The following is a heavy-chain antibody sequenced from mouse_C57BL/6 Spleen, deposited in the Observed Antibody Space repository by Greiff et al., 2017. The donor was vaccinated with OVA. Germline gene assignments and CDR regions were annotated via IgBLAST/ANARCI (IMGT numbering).Heavy chain of an antibody. CDR3: ARGGYGNYGPGWYFDV. CDR1: GYTFTSYW. J-gene: IGHJ1*03. D-gene: IGHD2-10*02. V-gene: IGHV1-53*01. CDR2: INPSNGGT. Sequence: VQLQQPGTELVKPGASVKLSCKASGYTFTSYWMHWVKQRPGQGLEWIGNINPSNGGTNYNEKFKSKATLTVDKSSSTAYMQLSSLTSEDSAVYYCARGGYGNYGPGWYFDVWGTGTTVTVSS.